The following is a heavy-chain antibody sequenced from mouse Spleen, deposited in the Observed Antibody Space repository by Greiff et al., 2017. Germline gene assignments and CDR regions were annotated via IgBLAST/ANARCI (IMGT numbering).Heavy chain of an antibody. D-gene: IGHD2-1*01. Sequence: VQLQESGPGLVQPSQSLSITCTVSGFSLTSYGVHWVRQSPGKGLEWLGVIWSGGSTDYNAAFISRLSISKDNSKSQVFFKMNSLQADDTAIYYCARRGGNYDYYAMDYWGQGTSVTVSS. J-gene: IGHJ4*01. CDR1: GFSLTSYG. V-gene: IGHV2-2*01. CDR2: IWSGGST. CDR3: ARRGGNYDYYAMDY.